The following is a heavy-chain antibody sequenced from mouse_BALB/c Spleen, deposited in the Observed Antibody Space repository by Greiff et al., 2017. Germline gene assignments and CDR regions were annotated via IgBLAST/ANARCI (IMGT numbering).Heavy chain of an antibody. CDR1: GFTFSSYG. J-gene: IGHJ3*01. CDR2: ISSGGSYT. CDR3: ARQGYRYDDPWFAY. V-gene: IGHV5-6*01. D-gene: IGHD2-14*01. Sequence: EVQLVESGGDLVKPGGSLKLSCAASGFTFSSYGMSWVRQTPDKRLEWVATISSGGSYTYYPDSVKGRFTISRDNAKNTLYLQMSSLKSEDTAMYYCARQGYRYDDPWFAYWGQGTLVTVSA.